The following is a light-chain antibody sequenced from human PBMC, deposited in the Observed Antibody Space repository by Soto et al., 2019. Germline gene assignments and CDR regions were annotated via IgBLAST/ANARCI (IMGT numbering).Light chain of an antibody. CDR2: GNT. CDR1: SSNIGAGYD. Sequence: QSVVTQPPSVSGAPGQRVTISCTGTSSNIGAGYDVHWYQHLPGTAPKLLIYGNTIRPSGVPDRFSGSKSGTSASLAITGLQAEDEADYYCAAWDDSVSVLVFGGGTKVTVL. J-gene: IGLJ2*01. V-gene: IGLV1-40*01. CDR3: AAWDDSVSVLV.